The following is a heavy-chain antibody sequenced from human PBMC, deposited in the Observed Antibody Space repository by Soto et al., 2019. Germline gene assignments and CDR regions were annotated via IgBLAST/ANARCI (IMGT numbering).Heavy chain of an antibody. CDR2: IYSGGST. J-gene: IGHJ6*02. CDR3: ASSADDITIKDV. CDR1: GFTVSSIY. V-gene: IGHV3-53*01. D-gene: IGHD3-10*01. Sequence: PGGSLRLSCAASGFTVSSIYMSWVRQAPGKGLEWVSVIYSGGSTYYADSVKGRFTISRDNSKNTLYLQMNSLRAEDTAVYYCASSADDITIKDVWGQGTTVTVSS.